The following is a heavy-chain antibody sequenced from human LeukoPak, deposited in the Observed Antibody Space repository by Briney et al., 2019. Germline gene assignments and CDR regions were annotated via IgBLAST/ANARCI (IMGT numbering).Heavy chain of an antibody. CDR2: IYYSGCT. Sequence: SQTLSLTCTVSGGSISSGDYYWRWIRQPPGKGLEWIGYIYYSGCTYYNPSLKSRVTISVDTSKNQFSLKLSSVTAEDTAVYYCATRRYCSSTSCYYWFDSWGQGTLVTVSS. CDR1: GGSISSGDYY. V-gene: IGHV4-30-4*08. J-gene: IGHJ5*01. D-gene: IGHD2-2*01. CDR3: ATRRYCSSTSCYYWFDS.